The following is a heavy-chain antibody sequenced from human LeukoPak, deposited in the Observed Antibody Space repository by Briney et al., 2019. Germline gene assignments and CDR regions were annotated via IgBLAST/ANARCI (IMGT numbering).Heavy chain of an antibody. CDR1: GDSISSRSYY. D-gene: IGHD6-6*01. Sequence: SETLSLTCTVSGDSISSRSYYWGWIRQPPGKGLAWIGSIYYRGSSYYNPPHKSRVTISLDTSKTQFSLKLSFVTAADTAVYYCARLGLVGRYSCSGYYFDYWGQGALVTVSS. J-gene: IGHJ4*01. V-gene: IGHV4-39*01. CDR2: IYYRGSS. CDR3: ARLGLVGRYSCSGYYFDY.